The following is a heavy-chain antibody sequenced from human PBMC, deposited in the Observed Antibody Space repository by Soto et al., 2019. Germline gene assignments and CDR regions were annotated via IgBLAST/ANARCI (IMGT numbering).Heavy chain of an antibody. Sequence: QTLSLTCAISGGSVASNTAACNWIRQSPSRGLEWLGRTYYRSKWYNDYAVSVKSRITINPDTSKNQFSLQLKSVTPEDTAVYYCARVPRGDGYNLPDYWGQGTLVTVSS. CDR3: ARVPRGDGYNLPDY. CDR2: TYYRSKWYN. CDR1: GGSVASNTAA. V-gene: IGHV6-1*01. J-gene: IGHJ4*02. D-gene: IGHD5-12*01.